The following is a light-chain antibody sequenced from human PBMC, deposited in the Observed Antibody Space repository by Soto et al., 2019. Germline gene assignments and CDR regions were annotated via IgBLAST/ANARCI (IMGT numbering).Light chain of an antibody. CDR1: QSVSSN. J-gene: IGKJ2*01. CDR3: QQYNNWPPVT. Sequence: EIVMTQSPATLSVSPGERATLSCRASQSVSSNLAWYQQKPGQAPRLLIYGASTRATGIPARFSGSGSGTEFTISISSLQSEDFAVYYCQQYNNWPPVTFGQGTKLEIK. CDR2: GAS. V-gene: IGKV3-15*01.